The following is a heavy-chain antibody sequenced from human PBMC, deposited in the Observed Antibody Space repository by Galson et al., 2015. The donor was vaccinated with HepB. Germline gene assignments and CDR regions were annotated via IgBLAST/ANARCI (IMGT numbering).Heavy chain of an antibody. J-gene: IGHJ6*03. V-gene: IGHV1-2*06. Sequence: SVKVSCKASGYTFTGYYMHWVRQAPGQGLEWMGRISPNSGGTNYAQKFQGRVTMTRDTSISTAYMELSRLRSDDTAVYYCASGSGQLGPFYYYYYYMDVWGKGTTVTVSS. CDR2: ISPNSGGT. D-gene: IGHD6-6*01. CDR1: GYTFTGYY. CDR3: ASGSGQLGPFYYYYYYMDV.